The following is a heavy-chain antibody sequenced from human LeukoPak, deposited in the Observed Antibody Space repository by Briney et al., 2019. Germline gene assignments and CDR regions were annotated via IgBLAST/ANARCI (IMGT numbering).Heavy chain of an antibody. Sequence: PSETLSLTCTVSGGSISSYYWSWIRQPAGKGPEWIGRIYTSGSTNYNPSLKSRVTMSVDTSKNQFSLKLSSVTAADTAVYYCARGVVPAAITWGYYYMDVWGKGTTVTVSS. D-gene: IGHD2-2*01. V-gene: IGHV4-4*07. CDR1: GGSISSYY. CDR3: ARGVVPAAITWGYYYMDV. J-gene: IGHJ6*03. CDR2: IYTSGST.